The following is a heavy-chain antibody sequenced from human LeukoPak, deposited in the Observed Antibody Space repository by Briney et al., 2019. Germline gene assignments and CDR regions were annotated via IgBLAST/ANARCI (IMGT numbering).Heavy chain of an antibody. J-gene: IGHJ6*02. CDR1: GGSISSYY. CDR3: ARETHYFGMAV. CDR2: VYYSGST. V-gene: IGHV4-59*01. Sequence: SETLSLTCSVSGGSISSYYWSWIRQPPGKGLEWMGYVYYSGSTNFNPSLKSRVTISVDTTKNQFSLKLSSVTAAGTAVYYCARETHYFGMAVWGQGTTVTVSS. D-gene: IGHD3-10*01.